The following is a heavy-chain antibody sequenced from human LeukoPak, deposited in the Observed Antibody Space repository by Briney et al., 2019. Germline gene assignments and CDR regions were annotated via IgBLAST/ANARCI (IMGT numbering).Heavy chain of an antibody. V-gene: IGHV4-34*01. CDR3: ASSLVVVPAAPYYYYYYMDV. CDR2: INHSGST. Sequence: SETLSLTCAVYGGSFSGYYWSWIRQPPGKGLEWIGEINHSGSTNYNPSLKSRVTISVDTSKNQFSLKLSSVTAADTAVHYCASSLVVVPAAPYYYYYYMDVWGKGTTVTISS. D-gene: IGHD2-2*01. CDR1: GGSFSGYY. J-gene: IGHJ6*03.